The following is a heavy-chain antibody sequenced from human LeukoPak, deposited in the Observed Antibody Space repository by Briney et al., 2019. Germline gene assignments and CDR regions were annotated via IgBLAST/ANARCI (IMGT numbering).Heavy chain of an antibody. V-gene: IGHV4-34*01. Sequence: SETLSLTCAVYGGSFSGYYWSWIRQPPGKGLEWIGEINHSGSTNYNPSLKSRVTISVDTSKNQFSLKLSSVTAADTAVYYRARGRGSYFDYWGQGTLVTVSS. D-gene: IGHD5-12*01. J-gene: IGHJ4*02. CDR1: GGSFSGYY. CDR2: INHSGST. CDR3: ARGRGSYFDY.